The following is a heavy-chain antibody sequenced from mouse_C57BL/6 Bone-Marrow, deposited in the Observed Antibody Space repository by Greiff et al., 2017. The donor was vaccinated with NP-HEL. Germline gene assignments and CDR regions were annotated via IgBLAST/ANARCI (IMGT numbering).Heavy chain of an antibody. D-gene: IGHD4-1*01. CDR2: IYPGSGST. CDR3: AREGSWVPWFAY. V-gene: IGHV1-55*01. CDR1: GYTFTSYC. J-gene: IGHJ3*01. Sequence: QVHVKQPGAELVKPGASVKMSCKASGYTFTSYCITWVKQRPGQGLEWIGDIYPGSGSTNYNEKFKSKATLTVDTSSSTAYMQLSSLTSEDSAVYYCAREGSWVPWFAYWGQGTLVTVSA.